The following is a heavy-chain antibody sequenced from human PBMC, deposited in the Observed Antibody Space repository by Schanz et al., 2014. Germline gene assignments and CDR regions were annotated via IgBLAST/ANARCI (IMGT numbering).Heavy chain of an antibody. CDR2: IYNGGGGRT. D-gene: IGHD2-15*01. CDR3: AGAAYCRGAGCALYYALDV. V-gene: IGHV3-53*01. CDR1: GYTVSSNY. Sequence: VQLVESGGGVVRPGRSLRLSCAASGYTVSSNYMSWVRQAPGKGLEWVSVIYNGGGGRTYYADSVKGRFTISSDNSKNTVFLQMNSLRAEDTGVYYCAGAAYCRGAGCALYYALDVWGQGTTVTVSS. J-gene: IGHJ6*02.